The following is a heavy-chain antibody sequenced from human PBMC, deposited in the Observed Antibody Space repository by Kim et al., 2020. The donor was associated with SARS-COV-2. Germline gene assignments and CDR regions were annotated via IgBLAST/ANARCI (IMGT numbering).Heavy chain of an antibody. D-gene: IGHD3-10*01. CDR1: GFTFSSYA. V-gene: IGHV3-30*04. Sequence: GGSLRLSCAASGFTFSSYAMHWVRQAPGKGLEWVAVISYDGSNKYYADSVKGRFTISRDNSKNTLYLQMNSLRAEDTAVYYCARDGISYGSGSYSAFDIWGQGTMVTVSS. J-gene: IGHJ3*02. CDR2: ISYDGSNK. CDR3: ARDGISYGSGSYSAFDI.